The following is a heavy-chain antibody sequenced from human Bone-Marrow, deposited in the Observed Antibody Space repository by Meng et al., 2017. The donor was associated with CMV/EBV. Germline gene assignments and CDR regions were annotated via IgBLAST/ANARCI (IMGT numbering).Heavy chain of an antibody. Sequence: SCNASGYTFTSYDMHGVRQAHGQRIEWMGWRNAGNGNTKNSQKVQGRVNITRDTSASTAYMELSSLRSEDTAVYYCASGLLYGGFDPWGQGTLVTVSS. V-gene: IGHV1-3*01. J-gene: IGHJ5*02. CDR2: RNAGNGNT. D-gene: IGHD3-10*02. CDR1: GYTFTSYD. CDR3: ASGLLYGGFDP.